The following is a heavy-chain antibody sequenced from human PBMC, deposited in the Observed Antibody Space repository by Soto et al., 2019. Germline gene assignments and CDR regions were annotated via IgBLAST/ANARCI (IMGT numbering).Heavy chain of an antibody. J-gene: IGHJ4*02. CDR2: IWYDGSNK. D-gene: IGHD1-26*01. CDR1: GFTFSSYG. V-gene: IGHV3-33*01. Sequence: GGSLRLSCAASGFTFSSYGMHWVRQAPGKGLEWVAVIWYDGSNKYYADSVKGRFTISRDNSKNTLYLQMNSLRAEDTAVYYCARDSELTPIFDYWGQGTLVTVSS. CDR3: ARDSELTPIFDY.